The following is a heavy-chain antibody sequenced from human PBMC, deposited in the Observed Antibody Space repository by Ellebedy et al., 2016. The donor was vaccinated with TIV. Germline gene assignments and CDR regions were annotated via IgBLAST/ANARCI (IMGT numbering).Heavy chain of an antibody. D-gene: IGHD3-22*01. J-gene: IGHJ4*02. Sequence: GESLKISCAASGFTFSSYSMHWVRQAPGKGLECVSYIGSSGTIIYYADSVRGRFTVSRDNSKRTVDLQMDSLRAEDTAIYFCAKDRTPGDGYWVFDNWGQGTLVSVSS. CDR1: GFTFSSYS. V-gene: IGHV3-48*04. CDR3: AKDRTPGDGYWVFDN. CDR2: IGSSGTII.